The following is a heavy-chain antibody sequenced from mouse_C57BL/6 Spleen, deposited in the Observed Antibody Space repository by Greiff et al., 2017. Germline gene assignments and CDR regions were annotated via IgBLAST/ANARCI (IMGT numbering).Heavy chain of an antibody. CDR3: AGENYGISYFDY. V-gene: IGHV1-58*01. CDR1: GYTFTSYG. D-gene: IGHD1-1*01. J-gene: IGHJ2*01. CDR2: IYIGNGST. Sequence: VQLQQSGAELVRPGSSVKMSCKTSGYTFTSYGINWVKQRPGQGLEWIGYIYIGNGSTEYNEKFKGKATLTSDTSSSTDYMQLSSLTSEDSAIYCCAGENYGISYFDYWGQGTTLTVSS.